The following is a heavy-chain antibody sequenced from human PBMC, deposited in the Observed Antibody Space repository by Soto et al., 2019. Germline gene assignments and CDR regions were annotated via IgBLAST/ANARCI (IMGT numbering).Heavy chain of an antibody. D-gene: IGHD6-6*01. CDR2: IYYSGST. CDR3: ARAGTYSTSSLGY. CDR1: GGSVSSYY. Sequence: PSETLSLTCTVSGGSVSSYYWSWIRQPPGKGLEWIGYIYYSGSTNYNPSLKSRVTISVDTSKNQFSLKLSSVTAADTAVYYCARAGTYSTSSLGYWGQGTLVTVSS. J-gene: IGHJ4*02. V-gene: IGHV4-59*02.